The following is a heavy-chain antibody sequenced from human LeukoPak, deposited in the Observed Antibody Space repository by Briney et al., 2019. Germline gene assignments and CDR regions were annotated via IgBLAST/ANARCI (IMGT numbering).Heavy chain of an antibody. D-gene: IGHD3-22*01. CDR3: AATYYYDSSGYYWVRYFDY. Sequence: ASVKVSCKASGGTFSSYAISWGRQAPGQGLEWMGRIIPIVGIANYAQKFQGRVTITADKSTSTAYMELSSLRSEDTAVYYCAATYYYDSSGYYWVRYFDYWGQGTLVTVSS. CDR1: GGTFSSYA. J-gene: IGHJ4*02. V-gene: IGHV1-69*04. CDR2: IIPIVGIA.